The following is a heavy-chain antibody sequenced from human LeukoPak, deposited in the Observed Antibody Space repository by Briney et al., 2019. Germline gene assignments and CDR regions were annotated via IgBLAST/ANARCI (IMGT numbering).Heavy chain of an antibody. CDR1: GYTFTGYY. CDR2: INPNSGGT. V-gene: IGHV1-2*02. J-gene: IGHJ3*02. CDR3: ARISSLFCSSTSCLINAFDI. Sequence: ASVTVSFKASGYTFTGYYMHWVRQAPGQGLEWMGWINPNSGGTNYAQKFQGRVTMTRDTSISTAYMELSRLRSDDTAVYYCARISSLFCSSTSCLINAFDIWGQGTMVTVSS. D-gene: IGHD2-2*01.